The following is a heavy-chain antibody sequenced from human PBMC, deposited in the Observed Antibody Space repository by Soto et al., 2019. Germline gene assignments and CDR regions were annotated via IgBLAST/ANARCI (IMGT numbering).Heavy chain of an antibody. V-gene: IGHV1-69*12. Sequence: QVQLVQSGTEVKKPGSSVKVSCKASGGTFSSYAISWVRQAPGQGLEWMGGIIPIFGTANYAQKFQGRVTITADESTSTAYMELSSLRSEDTAVYYCARGRQSGYSYGPTRYYYYGMDVWGQGTTVTVSS. CDR3: ARGRQSGYSYGPTRYYYYGMDV. CDR1: GGTFSSYA. D-gene: IGHD5-18*01. J-gene: IGHJ6*02. CDR2: IIPIFGTA.